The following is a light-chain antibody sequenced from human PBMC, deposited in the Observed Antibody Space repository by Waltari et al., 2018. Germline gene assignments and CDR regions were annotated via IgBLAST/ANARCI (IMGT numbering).Light chain of an antibody. J-gene: IGLJ3*02. V-gene: IGLV4-69*01. Sequence: QLVLTQSPSASASLGASVKLTCTLSSGHSSNVIAWLQQQPEKGPRYLMKVNSDGSHSKGDEIPDRFSGSSSGTGRYLTISSLQSGEEADYYCQTGGHGTWVFGGGTKLTVL. CDR3: QTGGHGTWV. CDR1: SGHSSNV. CDR2: VNSDGSH.